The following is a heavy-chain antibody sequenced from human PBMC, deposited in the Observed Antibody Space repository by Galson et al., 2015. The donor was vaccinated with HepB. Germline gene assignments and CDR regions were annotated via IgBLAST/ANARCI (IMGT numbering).Heavy chain of an antibody. V-gene: IGHV3-74*01. Sequence: SLRLSCAASGFTFSSYWMHWVRQAPGKGLVWVSRINSDGSSTSYADSVKGRFTISRDNAKNTLYLQMNSLRAEDTAVYYCARAHSPLLWFGEFPSDYYYGMDVWGQGTTVTVSS. CDR1: GFTFSSYW. CDR3: ARAHSPLLWFGEFPSDYYYGMDV. J-gene: IGHJ6*02. D-gene: IGHD3-10*01. CDR2: INSDGSST.